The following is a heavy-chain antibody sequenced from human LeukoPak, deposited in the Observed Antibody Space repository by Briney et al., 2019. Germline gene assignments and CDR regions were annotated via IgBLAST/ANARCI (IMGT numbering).Heavy chain of an antibody. CDR1: GGSISSGDYY. V-gene: IGHV4-30-4*01. J-gene: IGHJ4*02. CDR2: IYYSGST. CDR3: ASSYDSSPSFDY. Sequence: KASETLSLTFSVSGGSISSGDYYWTWIRQPPGECLEWIGYIYYSGSTYYNPSLKSRLTISVDTSKNQFSLKLSSVTAADTAVYYCASSYDSSPSFDYWGQGTLVTVSS. D-gene: IGHD3-22*01.